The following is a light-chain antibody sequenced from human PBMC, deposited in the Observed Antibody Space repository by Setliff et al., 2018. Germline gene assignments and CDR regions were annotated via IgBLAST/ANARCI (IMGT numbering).Light chain of an antibody. J-gene: IGLJ1*01. CDR2: DAS. V-gene: IGLV2-14*03. CDR3: SSYTSSSTQV. CDR1: SSDVGGYNY. Sequence: QSVLTQPASVSGSPGQSITIPCTGTSSDVGGYNYVSWYQQHPGKAPKLMIYDASNRPSGVSNRFSGSKSGNTASLTISGLQAEDEADYYCSSYTSSSTQVFGTGTKVTVL.